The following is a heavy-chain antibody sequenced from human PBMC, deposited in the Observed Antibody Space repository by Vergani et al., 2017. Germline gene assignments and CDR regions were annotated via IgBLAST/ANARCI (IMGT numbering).Heavy chain of an antibody. CDR2: ISAYNGNT. J-gene: IGHJ6*02. V-gene: IGHV1-18*01. CDR3: ASVVSSWYNGDYYYGMDV. CDR1: GYTFTSYG. D-gene: IGHD6-13*01. Sequence: QVQLVQSGAEVKKPGASVKVSCKASGYTFTSYGISWVRQAPGQGLEWMGWISAYNGNTNYAQKLQGRVTMTTDTSTSTAYMELRSLRSDDTAVYYCASVVSSWYNGDYYYGMDVWGQGTTVTVSS.